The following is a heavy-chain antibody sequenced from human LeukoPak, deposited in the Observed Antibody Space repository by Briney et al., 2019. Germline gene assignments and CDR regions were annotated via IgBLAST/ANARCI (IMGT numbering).Heavy chain of an antibody. J-gene: IGHJ4*02. CDR1: GYNFTDYY. Sequence: ASVKVSCKASGYNFTDYYIHGVRQAPGQGLDWMGWINPKSGGTNYAQKLRGRVTMTRDTSISTAYMALSGLRSDDTAVYYCARDSGLGPTWHPFDHWGQGTPVTVSS. D-gene: IGHD1-26*01. CDR2: INPKSGGT. CDR3: ARDSGLGPTWHPFDH. V-gene: IGHV1-2*02.